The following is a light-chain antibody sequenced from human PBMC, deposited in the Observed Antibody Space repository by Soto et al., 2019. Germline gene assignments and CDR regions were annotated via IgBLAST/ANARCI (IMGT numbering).Light chain of an antibody. CDR3: SSYAGTSTLV. Sequence: QSSLSQPASVSGSPGQSVTIPCTGTSSDVGAYNYVSWYQQHPGKVPKLIIYEVSNQPSGISNRFSGSKSGNTASLTICGLQADDEATYCCSSYAGTSTLVFGGGTQLAVL. CDR2: EVS. CDR1: SSDVGAYNY. J-gene: IGLJ3*02. V-gene: IGLV2-14*01.